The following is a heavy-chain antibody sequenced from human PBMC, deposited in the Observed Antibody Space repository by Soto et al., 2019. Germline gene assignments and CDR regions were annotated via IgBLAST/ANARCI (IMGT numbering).Heavy chain of an antibody. CDR3: ARAPDYVWGSYRFDY. V-gene: IGHV4-59*01. CDR2: IYYSGST. J-gene: IGHJ4*02. CDR1: GGSISSYY. Sequence: SEILSLTCTVSGGSISSYYWSWIRQPPGKGLEWIGYIYYSGSTNYNPSLKSRVTISKDTSKNQVVLTMTNMDPVDTATYYCARAPDYVWGSYRFDYWGQGTLVTVSS. D-gene: IGHD3-16*02.